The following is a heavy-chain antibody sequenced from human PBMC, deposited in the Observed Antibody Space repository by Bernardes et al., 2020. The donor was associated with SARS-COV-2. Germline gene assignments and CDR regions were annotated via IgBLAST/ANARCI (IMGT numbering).Heavy chain of an antibody. CDR3: TRHGGRPFDF. CDR2: INHSGGT. V-gene: IGHV4-34*01. Sequence: SETLSLTCAVYGGSFSGYWSWIRQPPGKGLEWIGEINHSGGTKYNPSLKSRVSISVDTSKNQFSLRLNSVTAADTAVDYCTRHGGRPFDFWDQGTLVTVSS. D-gene: IGHD2-15*01. J-gene: IGHJ4*02. CDR1: GGSFSGY.